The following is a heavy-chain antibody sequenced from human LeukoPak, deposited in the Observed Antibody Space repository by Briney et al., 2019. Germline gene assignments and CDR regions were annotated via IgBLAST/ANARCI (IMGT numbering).Heavy chain of an antibody. CDR3: ARYYNALNWFDP. D-gene: IGHD3-10*01. CDR1: GYTFTGYY. V-gene: IGHV1-2*02. Sequence: ASVKVSCKASGYTFTGYYMHWVRQAPGQGLEWMGWINPNSGGTNYAQKFQGRVTMTRDTSISTAYMALSRLRSDDTAVYYCARYYNALNWFDPWGQGTLVTVSS. CDR2: INPNSGGT. J-gene: IGHJ5*02.